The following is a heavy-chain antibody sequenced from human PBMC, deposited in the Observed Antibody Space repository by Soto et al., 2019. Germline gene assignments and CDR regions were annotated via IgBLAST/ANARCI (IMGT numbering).Heavy chain of an antibody. CDR2: IYYSGST. CDR1: GGSISSYY. CDR3: ARDIVGASMGAFDI. V-gene: IGHV4-59*01. Sequence: PSETLSLTCTVSGGSISSYYWSWIRQPPGKGLEWIGYIYYSGSTNYNPSLKSRVTISVDTSKNQFSLKLSSVIAADTGVYYCARDIVGASMGAFDIWGQGAMVNVSS. J-gene: IGHJ3*02. D-gene: IGHD1-26*01.